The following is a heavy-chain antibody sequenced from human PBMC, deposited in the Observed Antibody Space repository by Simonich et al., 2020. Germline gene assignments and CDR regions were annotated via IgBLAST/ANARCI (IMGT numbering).Heavy chain of an antibody. J-gene: IGHJ6*02. Sequence: EVQLVESGGGLVQPGGSLRLSCAASGFTFSSYEMNWVRQAPGKGLEWVSYISSSGSIIYYADSVKGRFTISRDNAKNSLYLQMNSLRAEDTAVYYCARDFRLQLVEIGTYYYYGMDVWGQGTTVTVSS. D-gene: IGHD6-6*01. CDR2: ISSSGSII. CDR1: GFTFSSYE. V-gene: IGHV3-48*03. CDR3: ARDFRLQLVEIGTYYYYGMDV.